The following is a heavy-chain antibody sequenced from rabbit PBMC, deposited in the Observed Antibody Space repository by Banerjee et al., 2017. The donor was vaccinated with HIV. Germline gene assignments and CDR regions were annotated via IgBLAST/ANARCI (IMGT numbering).Heavy chain of an antibody. V-gene: IGHV1S40*01. J-gene: IGHJ4*01. Sequence: QSLEESGGDLVKPGASLTLTCTASGFSFSSSYWICWVRQAPGKGLEWIACIYAGSSGDTDYANWAKGRFTISRTSSTTVTLQMTSLTAADTATYFCARMGGGDGDDFWGPGTLVTVS. CDR3: ARMGGGDGDDF. CDR2: IYAGSSGDT. CDR1: GFSFSSSYW. D-gene: IGHD2-1*01.